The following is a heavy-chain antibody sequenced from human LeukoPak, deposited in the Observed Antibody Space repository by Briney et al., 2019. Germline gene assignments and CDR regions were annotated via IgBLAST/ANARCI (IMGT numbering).Heavy chain of an antibody. Sequence: GGSLRLSCAASGFSFNTYAMHWVRQAPGKGLEWVAVTSQDGNNQYYADSVKGRFTISRDNSKNTLYMQMNSLRAEDTAVYYCAYCSSTSCYTGRLDYWGQGTLVTVSS. J-gene: IGHJ4*02. V-gene: IGHV3-30-3*01. CDR1: GFSFNTYA. CDR3: AYCSSTSCYTGRLDY. CDR2: TSQDGNNQ. D-gene: IGHD2-2*02.